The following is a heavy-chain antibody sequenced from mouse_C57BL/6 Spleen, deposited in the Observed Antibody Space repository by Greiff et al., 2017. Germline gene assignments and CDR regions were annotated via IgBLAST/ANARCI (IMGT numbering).Heavy chain of an antibody. Sequence: VQLVESGAELARPGASVKLSCKASGYTFTSYGISWVKQRTGQGLEWIGEIYPRSGNTYYNEKFKGKATLTADKSSSTAYMELRSLTSEDSAVYFCARRGITTVVDYYAMDYWGQGTSVTVSS. CDR1: GYTFTSYG. J-gene: IGHJ4*01. V-gene: IGHV1-81*01. CDR2: IYPRSGNT. CDR3: ARRGITTVVDYYAMDY. D-gene: IGHD1-1*01.